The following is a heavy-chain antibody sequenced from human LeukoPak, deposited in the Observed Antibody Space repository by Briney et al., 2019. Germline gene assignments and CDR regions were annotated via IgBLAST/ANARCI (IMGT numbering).Heavy chain of an antibody. V-gene: IGHV4-39*01. CDR3: ARHRRNCSGGYCYLYY. J-gene: IGHJ4*02. CDR2: IYSEGTT. CDR1: GGSISSDSYY. Sequence: PSQTLSLTRAVSGGSISSDSYYWGWSRQPPGKGLEWIESIYSEGTTYYNPSLKSRVTISVDTSKNQFSLKLNSVTAADAAAYYCARHRRNCSGGYCYLYYWGQGTLVTVSS. D-gene: IGHD2-15*01.